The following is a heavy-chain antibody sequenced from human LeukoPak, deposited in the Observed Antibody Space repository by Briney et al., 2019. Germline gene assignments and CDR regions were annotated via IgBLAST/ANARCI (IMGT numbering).Heavy chain of an antibody. J-gene: IGHJ6*04. CDR1: GGTFSSYA. Sequence: SVKVSCKASGGTFSSYAISWVRQAPGQGLEWMGGIIPIFGTANYAQKFQGRVTITADKSTSTAYMELSSLRSEDTAVYYCARDEAVPAAIGAIYYYGMDVWGKGTTVTVSS. CDR3: ARDEAVPAAIGAIYYYGMDV. V-gene: IGHV1-69*06. CDR2: IIPIFGTA. D-gene: IGHD2-2*01.